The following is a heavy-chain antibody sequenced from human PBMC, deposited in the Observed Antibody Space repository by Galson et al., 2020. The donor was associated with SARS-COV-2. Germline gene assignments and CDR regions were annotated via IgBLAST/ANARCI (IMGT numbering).Heavy chain of an antibody. CDR1: GFTFSNYV. CDR2: ISSDGSNS. Sequence: GGSLRLSCAASGFTFSNYVMHWVRQAPGKGPEWVAVISSDGSNSFYADSLKGRFTISRDNSKSTLYLQMNSLRAEYTAVYYFARGGEWELPYYFDSWGQGTLVTFSS. V-gene: IGHV3-30*04. J-gene: IGHJ4*02. CDR3: ARGGEWELPYYFDS. D-gene: IGHD1-26*01.